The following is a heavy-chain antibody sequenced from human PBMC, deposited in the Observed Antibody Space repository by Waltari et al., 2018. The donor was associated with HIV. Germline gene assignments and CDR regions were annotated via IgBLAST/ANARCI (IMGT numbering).Heavy chain of an antibody. CDR3: AKVGMTAVTSYAIDI. V-gene: IGHV3-9*01. J-gene: IGHJ3*02. CDR1: GFTFADFA. D-gene: IGHD4-17*01. CDR2: ISWNSGTI. Sequence: EVLLVESGGGLVQPGGFLRLSCAASGFTFADFAMLWVRQAPGRGLEWVSSISWNSGTIGYADSVKGRFTISRDNAKNSLSLQMNSLRPGDTALYYCAKVGMTAVTSYAIDIWGQGTMVTVSS.